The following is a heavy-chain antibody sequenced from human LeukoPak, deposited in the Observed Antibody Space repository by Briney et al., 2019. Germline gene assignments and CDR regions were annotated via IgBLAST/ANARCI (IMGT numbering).Heavy chain of an antibody. Sequence: SVKVSCKASGGTFSSYAISWVRQAPGQGLEWMGRIIPILGIANYAQKFQGRVTITRDTSTSTAYMELRSLRSDDTAVYYCARFFGDLSNWFDPWGQGTLVTVSS. V-gene: IGHV1-69*04. CDR2: IIPILGIA. CDR3: ARFFGDLSNWFDP. J-gene: IGHJ5*02. D-gene: IGHD3-16*02. CDR1: GGTFSSYA.